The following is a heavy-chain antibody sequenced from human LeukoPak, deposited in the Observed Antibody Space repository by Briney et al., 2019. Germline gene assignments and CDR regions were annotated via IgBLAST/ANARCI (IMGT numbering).Heavy chain of an antibody. D-gene: IGHD6-6*01. Sequence: PGVSLRLSCAASGFTFSSYAMSWVRQAPGKGLEWVSAISGSGGSTYYADSVKGRFTISRDNSKNTLYLQMNSLRAEDTAVYYCAKGSEYSSSSPTDYWGQGTLVTVSS. J-gene: IGHJ4*02. CDR2: ISGSGGST. V-gene: IGHV3-23*01. CDR1: GFTFSSYA. CDR3: AKGSEYSSSSPTDY.